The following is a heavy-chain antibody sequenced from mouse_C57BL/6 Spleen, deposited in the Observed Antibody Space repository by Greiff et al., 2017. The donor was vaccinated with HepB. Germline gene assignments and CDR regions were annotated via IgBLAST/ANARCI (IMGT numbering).Heavy chain of an antibody. D-gene: IGHD2-3*01. CDR1: GYTFTDYN. Sequence: EVQLQQSGPELVKPGASVKMSCKASGYTFTDYNMHWVKQSHGKSLEWIGYINPNNGVTSDNQKFKGKATLTVNKSSSTAYMELRSLTSEDSAVYYWSSRGYDGYYDYFDYWGQGTTLTVSS. J-gene: IGHJ2*01. CDR2: INPNNGVT. CDR3: SSRGYDGYYDYFDY. V-gene: IGHV1-22*01.